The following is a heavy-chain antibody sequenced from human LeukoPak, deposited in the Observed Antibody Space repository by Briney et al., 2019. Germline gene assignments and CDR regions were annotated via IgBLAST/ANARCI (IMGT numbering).Heavy chain of an antibody. CDR1: GGSFSGYY. CDR2: INHSGST. Sequence: PSETLSLTCAVYGGSFSGYYWSWIRQPPGKGLEWIGEINHSGSTNYNPSLKSRVTISVDTSKNQFSLELSSVTAADTAVYYCARSYPYCSSTSCPYVFDPWGQGTLVTVSS. V-gene: IGHV4-34*01. CDR3: ARSYPYCSSTSCPYVFDP. J-gene: IGHJ5*02. D-gene: IGHD2-2*01.